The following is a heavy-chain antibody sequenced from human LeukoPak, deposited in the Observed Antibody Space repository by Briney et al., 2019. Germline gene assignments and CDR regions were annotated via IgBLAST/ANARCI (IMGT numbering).Heavy chain of an antibody. CDR3: ATYSSGRSFVF. V-gene: IGHV3-23*01. CDR1: GLTLNSYG. J-gene: IGHJ4*02. CDR2: INGGEEST. D-gene: IGHD6-19*01. Sequence: GGTLRLSCEVSGLTLNSYGMSWFRQAPGKGLEWVSHINGGEESTFYADSVKGRFTISTDNSKNTLFLQMNSLRAEDTADYYCATYSSGRSFVFWGQGSLVIVSS.